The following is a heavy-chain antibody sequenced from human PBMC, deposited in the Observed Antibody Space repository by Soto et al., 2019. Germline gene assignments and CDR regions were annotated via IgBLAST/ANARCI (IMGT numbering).Heavy chain of an antibody. J-gene: IGHJ5*02. Sequence: SETLSLTCTVSGGSISSGGYYWRWLRQHPGKGLEWIGYIYYSGSTYYNPSLKSRVTISVDTSKNQFSLKLSSVTAADTAVYYCARGTAISTYNWFDPWGQGTLVTVSS. CDR1: GGSISSGGYY. CDR3: ARGTAISTYNWFDP. V-gene: IGHV4-31*03. CDR2: IYYSGST.